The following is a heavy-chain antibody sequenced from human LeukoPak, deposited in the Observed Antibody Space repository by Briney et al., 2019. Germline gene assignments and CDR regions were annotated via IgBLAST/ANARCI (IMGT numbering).Heavy chain of an antibody. D-gene: IGHD3-10*01. CDR1: GFPFSTYA. CDR2: ITGSGGFT. Sequence: GGSLRLSCAASGFPFSTYAMNWVRQAPGKGLEWVSVITGSGGFTQYADSVKGRFTISRDNSKNTLYLQMNSLRAEDTAVYYCAKDPGIFDYWGQGTLVTVSS. J-gene: IGHJ4*02. V-gene: IGHV3-23*01. CDR3: AKDPGIFDY.